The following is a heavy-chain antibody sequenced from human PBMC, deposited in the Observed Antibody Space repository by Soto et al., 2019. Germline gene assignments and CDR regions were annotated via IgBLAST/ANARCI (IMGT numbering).Heavy chain of an antibody. J-gene: IGHJ4*02. D-gene: IGHD5-12*01. V-gene: IGHV1-8*01. Sequence: ASVKVSCKASGYTFTSYDINWVRQATGQGLEWMGWMNPNSGNTDYAQKYQGRVTMTRNTSISTAYMELSSLRSEDTAVYYCARVPLGGYVEEDYWGQGTLVTVSS. CDR2: MNPNSGNT. CDR3: ARVPLGGYVEEDY. CDR1: GYTFTSYD.